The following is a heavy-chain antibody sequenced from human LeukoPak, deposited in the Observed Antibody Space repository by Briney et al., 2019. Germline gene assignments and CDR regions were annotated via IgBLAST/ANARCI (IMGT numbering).Heavy chain of an antibody. CDR2: ISAYNGNT. CDR1: GYTFTSYG. Sequence: ASVKVSCKASGYTFTSYGISWVRQAPGQGLEWMGWISAYNGNTNYAQKLQGRVTMTTDTSTSTAYMELRSLRSDDTAVYYCGSHLPLSGAFDIWGQGTMVTVSS. CDR3: GSHLPLSGAFDI. D-gene: IGHD2/OR15-2a*01. V-gene: IGHV1-18*01. J-gene: IGHJ3*02.